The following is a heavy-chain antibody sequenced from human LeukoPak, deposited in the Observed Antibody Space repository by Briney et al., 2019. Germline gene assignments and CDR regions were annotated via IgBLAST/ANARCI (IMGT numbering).Heavy chain of an antibody. CDR3: ARICTSTSCYSRVAY. J-gene: IGHJ4*02. CDR1: GYSISSGYY. D-gene: IGHD2-2*01. CDR2: IYHSGST. Sequence: PSETLSLTCAVSGYSISSGYYWGWIRPPPGKGLEWIGSIYHSGSTDYNPSLKSRVTISVDTSKNQFSLRLNSVTAADTALYYCARICTSTSCYSRVAYWGQGTLVTVSS. V-gene: IGHV4-38-2*01.